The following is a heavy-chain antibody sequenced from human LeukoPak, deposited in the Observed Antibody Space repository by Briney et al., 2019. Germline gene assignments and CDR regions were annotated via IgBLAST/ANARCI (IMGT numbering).Heavy chain of an antibody. V-gene: IGHV3-7*01. CDR3: AQEGN. Sequence: GGSLGLSCVASGFSFTANWMSWVRQAPGKGPEWVASIKEDGSEKYYGDSVSGRFTISRDNAKNSLYLQMNSLRVEDTAVYYCAQEGNWGQGTLVTVSS. CDR2: IKEDGSEK. CDR1: GFSFTANW. J-gene: IGHJ4*02.